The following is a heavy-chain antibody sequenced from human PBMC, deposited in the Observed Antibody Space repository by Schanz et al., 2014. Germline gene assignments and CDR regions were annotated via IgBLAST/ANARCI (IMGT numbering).Heavy chain of an antibody. J-gene: IGHJ4*02. V-gene: IGHV3-23*01. D-gene: IGHD1-1*01. CDR3: ARDRRNADLDY. CDR1: GFSLDIFA. CDR2: FDAHDGRA. Sequence: EVHLLESGGGLVEPGGSLRLSCATSGFSLDIFAVSWVRQAPGKGLEWVSGFDAHDGRAYYADSAKGRFTISRDNSKSTLYVEMNSLRVEDTAVYYCARDRRNADLDYWGQGTLVTVSS.